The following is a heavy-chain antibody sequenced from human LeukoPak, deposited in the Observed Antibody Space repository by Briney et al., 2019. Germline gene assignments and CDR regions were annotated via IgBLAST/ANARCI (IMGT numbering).Heavy chain of an antibody. Sequence: SGTLSLTCAVSGGSISSSNWWSWVRQPPGKGLEWIGEIYHSGSTNYNPSLKSRVTISVDKSKNQFSLKLSSVTAADTAVYYCARAHYDILTGYLNPYYYYGMDVWGQGATVTVCS. D-gene: IGHD3-9*01. V-gene: IGHV4-4*02. CDR3: ARAHYDILTGYLNPYYYYGMDV. CDR1: GGSISSSNW. CDR2: IYHSGST. J-gene: IGHJ6*02.